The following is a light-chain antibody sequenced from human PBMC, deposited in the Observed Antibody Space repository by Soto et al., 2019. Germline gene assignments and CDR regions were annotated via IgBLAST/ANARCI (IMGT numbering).Light chain of an antibody. CDR3: SSYAASNNFYFV. V-gene: IGLV2-8*01. CDR1: SSDGGGYNY. CDR2: EVT. J-gene: IGLJ3*02. Sequence: QSVLTQPPSASGSPGQSVTNSCTGTSSDGGGYNYVSWYQQYPGRAPKLMIYEVTKRPSGVPDRFSGSKSGNTASLTVSGLQAEDEADYYCSSYAASNNFYFVFGGGTKVTVL.